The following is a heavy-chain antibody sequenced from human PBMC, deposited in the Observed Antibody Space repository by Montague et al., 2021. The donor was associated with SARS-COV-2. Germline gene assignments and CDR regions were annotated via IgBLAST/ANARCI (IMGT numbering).Heavy chain of an antibody. J-gene: IGHJ6*02. V-gene: IGHV4-59*01. Sequence: SETLSLTCNVSGGSISSYYWSWIRQSPGKGLEWIGYIYYSGSTNYNPYLKSRVTISVATSKNQFALKLSPVTAADTAVYYCARGIAAHGFYYYGMDAWGQGTTVTVSS. D-gene: IGHD6-25*01. CDR3: ARGIAAHGFYYYGMDA. CDR2: IYYSGST. CDR1: GGSISSYY.